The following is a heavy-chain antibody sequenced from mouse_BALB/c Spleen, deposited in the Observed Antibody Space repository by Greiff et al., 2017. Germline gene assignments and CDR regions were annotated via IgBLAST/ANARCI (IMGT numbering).Heavy chain of an antibody. CDR3: ARSGNAMDY. CDR2: IDPENGDT. Sequence: EVQLQQSGAELVRSGASVKLSCTASGFNIKDYYMHWVKQRPEQGLEWIGWIDPENGDTEYAPKFQGKATMTADTSSNTAYLQLSSLTSEDTAVYYCARSGNAMDYWGQGTSVTVSS. J-gene: IGHJ4*01. V-gene: IGHV14-4*02. CDR1: GFNIKDYY.